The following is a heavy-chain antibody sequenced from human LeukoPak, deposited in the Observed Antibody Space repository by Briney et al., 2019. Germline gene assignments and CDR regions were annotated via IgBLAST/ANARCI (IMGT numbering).Heavy chain of an antibody. J-gene: IGHJ4*02. D-gene: IGHD6-13*01. V-gene: IGHV3-21*01. Sequence: PGGSLRLSCAASGFTFSSYSMNWDRQAPGKGLEWVSSISSSSSYIYYADSVKGRFTISRDNAKNSLYLQMNSLRAEDTAVYYCAREDPYSSSWLGYWGQGTLVTVSS. CDR3: AREDPYSSSWLGY. CDR2: ISSSSSYI. CDR1: GFTFSSYS.